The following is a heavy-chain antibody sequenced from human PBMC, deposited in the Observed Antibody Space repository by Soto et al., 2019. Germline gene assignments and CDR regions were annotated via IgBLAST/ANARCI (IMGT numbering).Heavy chain of an antibody. CDR2: ISGIGGST. Sequence: GGSLRLSCAASGFTFSSYAMSWVRQAPGKGLEWVLAISGIGGSTYYAASVMGRFTISRDNFKNTLYLQMNSLRAEDTAVYYCAVVPAAINDYWGQGTLVTVSS. D-gene: IGHD2-2*01. J-gene: IGHJ4*02. CDR3: AVVPAAINDY. CDR1: GFTFSSYA. V-gene: IGHV3-23*01.